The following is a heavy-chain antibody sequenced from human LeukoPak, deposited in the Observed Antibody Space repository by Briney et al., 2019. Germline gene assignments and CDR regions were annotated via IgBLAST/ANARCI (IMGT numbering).Heavy chain of an antibody. D-gene: IGHD1-26*01. CDR1: GGSISIFY. J-gene: IGHJ6*02. V-gene: IGHV4-59*01. Sequence: SETLSLSCTVSGGSISIFYWSWIRQPPGKGLEWLGYIYYSGGVNYNPSLKGRVTISVDTSKNQFSLKLSSVTAADTAVYYCARDGTYSAYYGMDVWGQGTTVTVSS. CDR2: IYYSGGV. CDR3: ARDGTYSAYYGMDV.